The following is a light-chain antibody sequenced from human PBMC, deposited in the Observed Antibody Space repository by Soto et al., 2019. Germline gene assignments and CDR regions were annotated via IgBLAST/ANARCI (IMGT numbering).Light chain of an antibody. CDR3: QQYNNLHT. V-gene: IGKV1-33*01. Sequence: DIQMTQSPSSLSASVGDRVAITCQASQDISNYLNWYQQKPGKAPMLLIYDATNLETGVPSRFSGTGSGTDFTFTSSRLRPKDIATYYCQQYNNLHTFGQGTKLEIK. CDR2: DAT. CDR1: QDISNY. J-gene: IGKJ2*01.